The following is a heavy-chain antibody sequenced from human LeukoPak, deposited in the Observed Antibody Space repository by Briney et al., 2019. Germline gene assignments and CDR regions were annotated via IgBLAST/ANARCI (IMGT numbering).Heavy chain of an antibody. CDR1: GFTFSSYW. CDR3: AREGARYCSGGSCLTSSGFQH. Sequence: GGSLRLSCAASGFTFSSYWMHWVRQAPGKGLVWVSRINSDGSSTSYADSVEGRFTISRDNAKNTLYLQMNSLRAEDTAVYYCAREGARYCSGGSCLTSSGFQHWGQGTLVTVSS. D-gene: IGHD2-15*01. J-gene: IGHJ1*01. V-gene: IGHV3-74*01. CDR2: INSDGSST.